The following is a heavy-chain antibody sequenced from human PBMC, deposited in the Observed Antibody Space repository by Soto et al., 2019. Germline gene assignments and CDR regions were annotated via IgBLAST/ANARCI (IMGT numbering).Heavy chain of an antibody. Sequence: QLQLQESGPGLVKPSETLSLTCTVSGGSVSSGSYYWSWIRQPPGKGLEWIGYIYYSGNTNYNPSPESRVTISVDTSKNQFSLELSSVTAADTAVYYCARVTLGYCSSTSCYIRGYFDYWGQGTLVTVSS. CDR3: ARVTLGYCSSTSCYIRGYFDY. CDR2: IYYSGNT. CDR1: GGSVSSGSYY. D-gene: IGHD2-2*02. V-gene: IGHV4-61*01. J-gene: IGHJ4*02.